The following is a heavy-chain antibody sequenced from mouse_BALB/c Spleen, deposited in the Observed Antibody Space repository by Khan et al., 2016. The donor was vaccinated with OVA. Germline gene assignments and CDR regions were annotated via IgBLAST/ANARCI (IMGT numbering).Heavy chain of an antibody. CDR1: GYSITSDFA. D-gene: IGHD2-2*01. Sequence: QLEESGPGLVKPSQSLSLTCTVTGYSITSDFAWNWVRQFPGNKLEWMGYISFSGSTSYDPSLKSRLSITRDTSKNQFFLQLNSVTTEDTATXYCIRSVYYAYAYAMDYWGQGISVTVSS. CDR3: IRSVYYAYAYAMDY. J-gene: IGHJ4*01. CDR2: ISFSGST. V-gene: IGHV3-2*02.